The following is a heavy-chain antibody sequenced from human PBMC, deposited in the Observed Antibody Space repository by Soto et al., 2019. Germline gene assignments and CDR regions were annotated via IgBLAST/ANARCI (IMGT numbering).Heavy chain of an antibody. J-gene: IGHJ6*02. CDR1: GGTFRSYT. V-gene: IGHV1-69*02. Sequence: ASVKVSCKASGGTFRSYTISWVRQAPGQGLEWMGRIIPILGIANYAQKFQGRVTITADKSTSTAYMELSSLRSEDTAVYYCARRDIRFLEWLSREFYYSGMDVWGQGTTVTVSS. CDR2: IIPILGIA. CDR3: ARRDIRFLEWLSREFYYSGMDV. D-gene: IGHD3-3*01.